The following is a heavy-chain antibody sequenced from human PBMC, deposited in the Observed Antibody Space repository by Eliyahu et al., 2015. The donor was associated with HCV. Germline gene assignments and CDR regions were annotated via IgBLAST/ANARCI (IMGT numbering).Heavy chain of an antibody. D-gene: IGHD3-22*01. CDR3: ARLGYDSSGYLYRFYYFDY. J-gene: IGHJ4*02. CDR1: GGSISSSSYY. Sequence: QLQLQESGPGLVKPSETLSLTCTVSGGSISSSSYYWGWXRQPPGKGLEWXGSIYXSGSTXYXPXLXSRVXISVDTSKNQFSLKLSSVTAADTAVYYCARLGYDSSGYLYRFYYFDYWGQGTLVTVSS. V-gene: IGHV4-39*01. CDR2: IYXSGST.